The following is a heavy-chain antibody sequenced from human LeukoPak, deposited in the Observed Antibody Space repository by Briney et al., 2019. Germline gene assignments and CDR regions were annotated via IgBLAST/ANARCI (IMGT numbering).Heavy chain of an antibody. D-gene: IGHD6-19*01. J-gene: IGHJ4*02. Sequence: SETLSLTCTVSGDSISGYYCSWIRQPAGKGLEWIGSMYYSGSTYYNPSLKSRVTISVDTSKNQFSLQLSSVTAADTAVYYCARVGYSSGWFSYYFDYWGQGTLVTVSS. CDR1: GDSISGYY. V-gene: IGHV4-59*12. CDR2: MYYSGST. CDR3: ARVGYSSGWFSYYFDY.